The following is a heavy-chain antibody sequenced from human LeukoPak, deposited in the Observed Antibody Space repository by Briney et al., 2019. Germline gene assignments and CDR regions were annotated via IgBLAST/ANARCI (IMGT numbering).Heavy chain of an antibody. CDR1: GFTFSNAW. Sequence: GGSLRLSCAASGFTFSNAWMNWVRQAPGKGLEWVGRIKSKTDGGTTDYAAPVKGRFTISRDDSKNTLYLQMNSLKTEDTAVYYCTTRDYGDYGYFDYWGQGTLVTVSS. V-gene: IGHV3-15*01. CDR3: TTRDYGDYGYFDY. J-gene: IGHJ4*02. CDR2: IKSKTDGGTT. D-gene: IGHD4-17*01.